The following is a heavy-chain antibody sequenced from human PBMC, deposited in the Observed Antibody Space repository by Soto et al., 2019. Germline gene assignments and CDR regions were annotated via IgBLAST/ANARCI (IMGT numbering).Heavy chain of an antibody. CDR3: VKGSYNGNYGVEYFEY. J-gene: IGHJ4*02. D-gene: IGHD1-26*01. CDR2: ISNNGGST. V-gene: IGHV3-64D*06. CDR1: GFTFSTYW. Sequence: GGSLRLSCAASGFTFSTYWMHWVRQAPGKGLVWVSRISNNGGSTYYADSVMGRFTISRDNSKNTLFLQVSSLRVEDTAVYFCVKGSYNGNYGVEYFEYWGQGTLVTVSS.